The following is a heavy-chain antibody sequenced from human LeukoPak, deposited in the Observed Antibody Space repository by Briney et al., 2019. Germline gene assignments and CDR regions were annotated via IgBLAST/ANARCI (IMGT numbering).Heavy chain of an antibody. CDR3: ARGQIEFYSGSYGWVDY. CDR2: MNPNSGNT. D-gene: IGHD1-26*01. Sequence: ASVKVSCKASGYTFTSYDINWVRQATGQGLEWMGWMNPNSGNTGYAQEFQGRVTMTRNTSISTAYMELSSLRSEDTAVYYCARGQIEFYSGSYGWVDYWGQGTLVTVSS. J-gene: IGHJ4*02. V-gene: IGHV1-8*01. CDR1: GYTFTSYD.